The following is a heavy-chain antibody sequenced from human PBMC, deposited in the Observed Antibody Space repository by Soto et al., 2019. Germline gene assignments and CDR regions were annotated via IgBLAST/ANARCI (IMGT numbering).Heavy chain of an antibody. CDR2: INAGNGNT. CDR3: AREDQWLAHYLLDGASMDV. D-gene: IGHD6-19*01. Sequence: QVQLVQSGAEVKKPGASVKVSCKASGYTFTSYAMHWVRQAPGQRLEWMGWINAGNGNTKYSQKFQGRVTITRDKSASTGYMELSSLRSEDTAVYYWAREDQWLAHYLLDGASMDVLGQGTTVTVSS. CDR1: GYTFTSYA. V-gene: IGHV1-3*01. J-gene: IGHJ6*02.